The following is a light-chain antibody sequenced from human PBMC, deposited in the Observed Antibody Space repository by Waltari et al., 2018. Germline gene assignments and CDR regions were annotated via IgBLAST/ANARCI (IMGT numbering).Light chain of an antibody. CDR1: KLGDKS. CDR3: QTWDSSTVV. V-gene: IGLV3-1*01. CDR2: QDT. Sequence: SYELTQPPSVSVSPGQTASITCSGDKLGDKSASWYQQKPGQSPVVVIYQDTKRPSGLPERFSGSNSGNTATLTISGTQAMDEADYYCQTWDSSTVVFGGGTKLTVL. J-gene: IGLJ2*01.